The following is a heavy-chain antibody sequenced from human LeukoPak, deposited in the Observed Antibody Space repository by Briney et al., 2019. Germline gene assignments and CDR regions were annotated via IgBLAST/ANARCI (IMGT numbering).Heavy chain of an antibody. CDR3: ARGSNWLDP. CDR2: IYYSGST. J-gene: IGHJ5*02. CDR1: GDSINNYY. V-gene: IGHV4-59*01. Sequence: SSETLSLICNVPGDSINNYYWSWVRQPPGKGLEWIGYIYYSGSTNYNPTLKSRVTISKDPSKKQVALKLTSVTAADTAVYYCARGSNWLDPWGQGTLVTVSS. D-gene: IGHD6-6*01.